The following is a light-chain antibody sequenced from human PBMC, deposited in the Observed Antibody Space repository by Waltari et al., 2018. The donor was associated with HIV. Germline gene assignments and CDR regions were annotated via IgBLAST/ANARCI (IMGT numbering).Light chain of an antibody. Sequence: QPALTPPPSVSGAPGQSVTISCTGRSSNLGAGYTLSRSRQLPGTAPTLLIYINTNRPSGVPDRFSGSKSGTSASLAITGLQADDEADYYCQSYDSSLSGYVFGTGTKVTVL. CDR1: SSNLGAGYT. CDR3: QSYDSSLSGYV. CDR2: INT. J-gene: IGLJ1*01. V-gene: IGLV1-40*01.